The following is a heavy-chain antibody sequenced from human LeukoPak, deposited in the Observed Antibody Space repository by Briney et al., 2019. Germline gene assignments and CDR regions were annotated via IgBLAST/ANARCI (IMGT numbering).Heavy chain of an antibody. CDR2: INADGSTA. CDR1: GFTFGDSW. V-gene: IGHV3-74*01. D-gene: IGHD1-14*01. J-gene: IGHJ3*01. CDR3: VVVVEPPDSDGFDV. Sequence: GGSLRLSCAASGFTFGDSWVHWVRQAPGKGLVWVSLINADGSTATYADSVKGRFTISRDNARNTLSLQMNSLTIEDTAVYYCVVVVEPPDSDGFDVWGQGTMITVSS.